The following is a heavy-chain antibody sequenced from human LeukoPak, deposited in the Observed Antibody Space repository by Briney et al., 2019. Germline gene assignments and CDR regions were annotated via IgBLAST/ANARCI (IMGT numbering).Heavy chain of an antibody. CDR2: IIPILGPA. J-gene: IGHJ6*03. CDR3: ASRAGDSSGSNPEYYYYYMDV. D-gene: IGHD3-22*01. Sequence: ASVKVSCKPSGGDVKTIGFGWVPQAPGQGLEWLGGIIPILGPANYAQKFQGRVTITADESTSTAYMELSSLRSEDTAVYYCASRAGDSSGSNPEYYYYYMDVWGKGTTVTVSS. CDR1: GGDVKTIG. V-gene: IGHV1-69*13.